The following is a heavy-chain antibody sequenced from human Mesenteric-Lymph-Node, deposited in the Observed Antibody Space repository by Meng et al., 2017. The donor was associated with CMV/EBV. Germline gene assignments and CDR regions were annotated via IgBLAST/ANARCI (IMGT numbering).Heavy chain of an antibody. CDR2: ISTRGGTI. Sequence: GESLKISCAASGFTFSNYVMHWVRQAPGKGLEWVSYISTRGGTIYYADSVTGRFTISRDNAKNSLYLQMNSLRAEDTAVYYCASTRVVTTTHFDYWGQGTLVTVSS. CDR3: ASTRVVTTTHFDY. J-gene: IGHJ4*02. D-gene: IGHD2-21*02. V-gene: IGHV3-48*03. CDR1: GFTFSNYV.